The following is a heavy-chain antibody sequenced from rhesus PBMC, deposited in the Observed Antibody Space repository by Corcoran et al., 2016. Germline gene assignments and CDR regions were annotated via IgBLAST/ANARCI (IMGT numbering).Heavy chain of an antibody. CDR2: ISGSGGST. D-gene: IGHD3-3*01. CDR1: GGSISSNF. Sequence: QLQLQESGPGLVKPSETLSLTCAVSGGSISSNFWSWIRQPPGKGLEWIGRISGSGGSTDYNPSLKSQVTISTDTSKNQFSLKRTSMTVADTAVYYCASGGYNFWTGYYLAYWGQGVLVTVSS. CDR3: ASGGYNFWTGYYLAY. V-gene: IGHV4-173*01. J-gene: IGHJ4*01.